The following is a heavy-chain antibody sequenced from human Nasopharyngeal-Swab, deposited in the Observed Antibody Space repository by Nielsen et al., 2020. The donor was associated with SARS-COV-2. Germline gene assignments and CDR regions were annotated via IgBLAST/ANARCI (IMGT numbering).Heavy chain of an antibody. V-gene: IGHV3-73*01. D-gene: IGHD4-17*01. Sequence: GESLKISCAASGFTFSGSAMHWVRQASGKGLEWVGRIRSKANSYATAYAASVKGRFTISRDDSKNTAYLQMNSLKTEDTAVYYCTTDLHDYGDYDYWGQGTLVTVSS. CDR3: TTDLHDYGDYDY. J-gene: IGHJ4*02. CDR2: IRSKANSYAT. CDR1: GFTFSGSA.